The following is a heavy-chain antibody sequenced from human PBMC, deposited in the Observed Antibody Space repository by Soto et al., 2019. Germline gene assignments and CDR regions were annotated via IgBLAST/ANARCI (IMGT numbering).Heavy chain of an antibody. CDR3: ARGGYYDSSGARNYHYYGMDV. D-gene: IGHD3-22*01. V-gene: IGHV1-18*01. Sequence: QAQLVQSGTEVKKPGASVKVSCKATGYTFSSYGITWVRQAPGQGLEWLGWISPYNDDTKYPEILQGRVTMTTETATIHSYMDMMSLRSDDTAVYYCARGGYYDSSGARNYHYYGMDVWGQGTTVTVSS. CDR2: ISPYNDDT. CDR1: GYTFSSYG. J-gene: IGHJ6*02.